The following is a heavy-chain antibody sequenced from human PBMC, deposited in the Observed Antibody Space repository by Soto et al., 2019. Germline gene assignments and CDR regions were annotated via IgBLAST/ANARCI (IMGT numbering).Heavy chain of an antibody. CDR3: DRDICSGYDFGL. D-gene: IGHD5-12*01. CDR1: GASVAGGSYY. CDR2: IPSRGRP. V-gene: IGHV4-30-4*01. J-gene: IGHJ5*02. Sequence: QVQLRESGPGLVKPSQTLSLTCSVSGASVAGGSYYWSWVRQPPGQGLEWIGYIPSRGRPFYNPSLTSRGSISAGTSKNPLSLQLTSVTAADTAVYYCDRDICSGYDFGLWGQGTLVTVSS.